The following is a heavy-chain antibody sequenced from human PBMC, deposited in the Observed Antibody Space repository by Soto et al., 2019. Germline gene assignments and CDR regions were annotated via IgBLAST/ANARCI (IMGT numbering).Heavy chain of an antibody. D-gene: IGHD6-13*01. V-gene: IGHV1-18*04. CDR3: AREPPRATAGLNYFDP. Sequence: ASVKVSCKASGYTFTSYYMHWVRQAPGQGLEWMGWISPFNGHTHYAQKFQGRVSLTTDTSTSTAFLELRSLTYDDTAVYYCAREPPRATAGLNYFDPWGQGTLVTVSS. J-gene: IGHJ5*02. CDR2: ISPFNGHT. CDR1: GYTFTSYY.